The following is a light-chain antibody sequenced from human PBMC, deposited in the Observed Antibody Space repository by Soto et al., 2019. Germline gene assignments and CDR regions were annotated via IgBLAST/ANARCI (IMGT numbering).Light chain of an antibody. CDR3: QQYNNWPPEIT. V-gene: IGKV3-15*01. J-gene: IGKJ4*01. CDR2: GAS. CDR1: QSVSSN. Sequence: EIVMTQSPATLSVSPGERATLSCRASQSVSSNLAWYQQKPGQAPRLLIYGASTRATGIPARFSVSGSGTEVTLTISSLQSEDFAVYYCQQYNNWPPEITFGGGTKVEIK.